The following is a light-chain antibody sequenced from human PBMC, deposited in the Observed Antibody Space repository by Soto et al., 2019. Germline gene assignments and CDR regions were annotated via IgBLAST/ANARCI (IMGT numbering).Light chain of an antibody. CDR1: NSDVGGYDY. CDR2: DVN. J-gene: IGLJ2*01. Sequence: QSALTQPASVSGSPGQSITISCTGTNSDVGGYDYVSWYQQHPGKAPQLMIYDVNNRPSGVSNRFSGSKSGNTASLTISGLQAEDEADYYCTSYTSSTTVVFGGGTKVTVL. CDR3: TSYTSSTTVV. V-gene: IGLV2-14*01.